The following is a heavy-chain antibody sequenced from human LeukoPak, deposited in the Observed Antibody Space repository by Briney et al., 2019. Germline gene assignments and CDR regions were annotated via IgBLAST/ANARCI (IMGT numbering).Heavy chain of an antibody. CDR3: AGDWEYTMVRGVILEIYYYYGMDV. Sequence: ASVKVSCKASGYTFTSYGISWVRQAPGQGLEWMGWISAYNGNTNYAQKLRGRVTMTTDTSTSTAYMELRSLRSDDTAVYYCAGDWEYTMVRGVILEIYYYYGMDVWGQGTTVTVSS. J-gene: IGHJ6*02. V-gene: IGHV1-18*01. D-gene: IGHD3-10*01. CDR1: GYTFTSYG. CDR2: ISAYNGNT.